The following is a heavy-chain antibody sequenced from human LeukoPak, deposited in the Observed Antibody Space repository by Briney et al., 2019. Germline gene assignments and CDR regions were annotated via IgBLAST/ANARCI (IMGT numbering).Heavy chain of an antibody. CDR1: GFTFDDHF. Sequence: GGSLRLSYAASGFTFDDHFMQWVRQAPGRGLEWVSGISWSSGIISYAASVKGRFTISRDNSKNTLYLQMNSLRAEDTAVYYCARETGYSSGWYPDYWGQGTLVTVSS. CDR2: ISWSSGII. V-gene: IGHV3-9*01. CDR3: ARETGYSSGWYPDY. J-gene: IGHJ4*02. D-gene: IGHD6-19*01.